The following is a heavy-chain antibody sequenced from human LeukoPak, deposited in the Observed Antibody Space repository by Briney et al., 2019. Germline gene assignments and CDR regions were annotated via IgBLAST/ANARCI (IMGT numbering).Heavy chain of an antibody. V-gene: IGHV1-46*01. CDR1: GYTFTSYY. CDR3: ARGPPSYRQQLENYFDY. Sequence: GASVKVSCKASGYTFTSYYMHWVRQAPGQGLEWMGIINPGGGSTNYAQKFQGRVTMTRDTSTSTVYMELSSLRSEDTAVYYCARGPPSYRQQLENYFDYWGQGTLVTVSS. CDR2: INPGGGST. J-gene: IGHJ4*02. D-gene: IGHD6-13*01.